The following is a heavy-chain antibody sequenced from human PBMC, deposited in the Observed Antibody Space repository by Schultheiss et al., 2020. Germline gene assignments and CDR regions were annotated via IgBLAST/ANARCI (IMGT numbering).Heavy chain of an antibody. V-gene: IGHV3-15*01. CDR3: TTEVFYDSSGYTY. CDR1: GFTFSGFA. CDR2: IKSKTDGGTT. D-gene: IGHD3-22*01. J-gene: IGHJ4*02. Sequence: GGSLRLSCAASGFTFSGFAMTWVRQAPGKGLEWVGRIKSKTDGGTTDYAAPVKGRFTISRDDSKNTLYLQMNSLKTEDTAVYYCTTEVFYDSSGYTYWGQGTLVTVSS.